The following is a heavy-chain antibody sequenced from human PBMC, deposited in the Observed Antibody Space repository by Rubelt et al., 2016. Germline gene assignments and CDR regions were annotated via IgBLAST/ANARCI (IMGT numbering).Heavy chain of an antibody. D-gene: IGHD5-12*01. CDR2: IYRSGRT. Sequence: QVQLQESGPGLVKPSGTLSLTCAVSGGSISSGNWWSWVRQPPGKGLEWIGEIYRSGRTNYNPSLKSRVTISVDKSKNQFSLILSSVTAADTAVYYRARAEYSGYDSVAFDIWGQGTMVTVSS. J-gene: IGHJ3*02. V-gene: IGHV4-4*02. CDR3: ARAEYSGYDSVAFDI. CDR1: GGSISSGNW.